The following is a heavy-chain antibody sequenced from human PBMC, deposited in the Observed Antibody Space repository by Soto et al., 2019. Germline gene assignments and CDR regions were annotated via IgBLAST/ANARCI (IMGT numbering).Heavy chain of an antibody. CDR1: GGTDGTYS. Sequence: ASVKVSCKVSGGTDGTYSINWVRQAPGQGLEWMGAIIPILSTTNYAQRFQGRVTITADESTGTVYLELTSLKFEDTAVYYCASRAMAVTWFDPWGQGTLVTVSS. CDR2: IIPILSTT. D-gene: IGHD6-19*01. V-gene: IGHV1-69*13. J-gene: IGHJ5*02. CDR3: ASRAMAVTWFDP.